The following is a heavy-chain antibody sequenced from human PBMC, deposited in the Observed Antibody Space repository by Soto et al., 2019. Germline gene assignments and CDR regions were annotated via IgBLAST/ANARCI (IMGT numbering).Heavy chain of an antibody. CDR3: VGGLVPLNYYYYYGMDV. CDR2: IKQDGSEK. D-gene: IGHD6-19*01. J-gene: IGHJ6*02. Sequence: GGSLRLSCAASGFTFSSYWMSWVRQAPGKGLEWVANIKQDGSEKYYVDSVKGRFTISRDNAKNSLYLQMNSLRAEDTAVYYCVGGLVPLNYYYYYGMDVWGQGTTVTVSS. V-gene: IGHV3-7*05. CDR1: GFTFSSYW.